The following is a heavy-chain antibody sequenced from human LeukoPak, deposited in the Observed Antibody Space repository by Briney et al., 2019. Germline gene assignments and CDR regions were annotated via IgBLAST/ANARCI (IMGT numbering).Heavy chain of an antibody. CDR3: ARQTGSGLFILP. CDR2: INHSGST. Sequence: PSDTLSLTCAVSGGSFNSYYWSWIRQPPGKGLEWIGEINHSGSTKYNPSLKSRATMSVDTSKDQLSLKMILVTAADTAVYYCARQTGSGLFILPGGQGTLVTVSS. CDR1: GGSFNSYY. D-gene: IGHD3/OR15-3a*01. V-gene: IGHV4-34*01. J-gene: IGHJ4*02.